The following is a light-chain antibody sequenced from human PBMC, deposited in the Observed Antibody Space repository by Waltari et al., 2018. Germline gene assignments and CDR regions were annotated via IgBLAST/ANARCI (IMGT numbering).Light chain of an antibody. CDR3: GTWDSSLSGAV. CDR2: ENT. J-gene: IGLJ7*01. Sequence: QSVLTQPPSVSAAPGQRVTISCSGGSSNIGNNYVSWYRQFPGTAPKLLIYENTGPPACIPGRFAGSKSGTSATLDITGLQAGDEADYYCGTWDSSLSGAVFGGGTHLTVL. CDR1: SSNIGNNY. V-gene: IGLV1-51*02.